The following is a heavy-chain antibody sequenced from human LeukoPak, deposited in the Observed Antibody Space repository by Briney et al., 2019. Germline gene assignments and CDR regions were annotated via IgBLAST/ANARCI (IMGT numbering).Heavy chain of an antibody. V-gene: IGHV3-23*01. D-gene: IGHD4-17*01. Sequence: GGSLRLSCAASGFTFSSYAMSWVRQAPGKGLEWVSAISGGGGSTYYADSVKGRFTISRANSKNTLYLQMNSLRAEDTAVYYCAKDHAAGMTTVTLDHWGQGTLVTVSS. CDR3: AKDHAAGMTTVTLDH. J-gene: IGHJ4*02. CDR2: ISGGGGST. CDR1: GFTFSSYA.